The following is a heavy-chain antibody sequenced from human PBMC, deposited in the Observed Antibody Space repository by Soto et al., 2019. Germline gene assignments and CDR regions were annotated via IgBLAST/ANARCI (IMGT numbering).Heavy chain of an antibody. D-gene: IGHD6-19*01. V-gene: IGHV4-39*01. CDR1: GASITSSSYY. CDR2: LYYSGST. CDR3: ARHHLRELWLVIDY. Sequence: SETLSLTCTVSGASITSSSYYWGWIRQPPGKGLEWIGSLYYSGSTYYNPSLKSRVTISVDMSRNQFSLKLSSVTAADTAVYYCARHHLRELWLVIDYWGQGTLVTVSS. J-gene: IGHJ4*02.